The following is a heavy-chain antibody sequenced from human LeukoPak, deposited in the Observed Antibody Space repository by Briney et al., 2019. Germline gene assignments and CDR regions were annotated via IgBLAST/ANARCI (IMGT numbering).Heavy chain of an antibody. CDR2: IIPIFGTA. CDR1: GGTFSSYA. J-gene: IGHJ6*02. CDR3: ASPGLYDSSGYYYYYYGMDV. Sequence: ASVKVSCKASGGTFSSYAISWVRQAPGQGLGWMGGIIPIFGTANYAQKFQGRVTITADESTSTAYMELSSLRSEDTAVYYCASPGLYDSSGYYYYYYGMDVWGQGTTVTVSS. V-gene: IGHV1-69*13. D-gene: IGHD3-22*01.